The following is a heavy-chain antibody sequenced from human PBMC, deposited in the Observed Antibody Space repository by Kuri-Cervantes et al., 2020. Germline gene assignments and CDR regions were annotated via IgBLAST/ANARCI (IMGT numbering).Heavy chain of an antibody. Sequence: ASVKVSCKASGYTFTSSGITWVRQAPGQGLEWMAWINSYNGNTSYAQKFQGRVTMTRDTSTSTVYMELSSLRSEDTAVYYCARSWAAAGTFVFDYWGQGTLVTVSS. CDR3: ARSWAAAGTFVFDY. J-gene: IGHJ4*02. D-gene: IGHD6-13*01. CDR1: GYTFTSSG. V-gene: IGHV1-18*01. CDR2: INSYNGNT.